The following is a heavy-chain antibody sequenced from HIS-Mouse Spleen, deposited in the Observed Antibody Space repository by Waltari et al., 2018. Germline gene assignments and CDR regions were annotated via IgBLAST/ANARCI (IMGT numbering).Heavy chain of an antibody. CDR3: ARASRDLLLPRYFDL. J-gene: IGHJ2*01. Sequence: QVQLQESGPGLVKPSETLSLTCTVSGGSISSYYWSWIRQPTGKGLEWIGYYSGSTNYNPSLKSRVTISVATSKNQFYLKLSSVTAADTAVYYCARASRDLLLPRYFDLWGRGTLVTVSS. CDR2: YYSGST. V-gene: IGHV4-59*01. CDR1: GGSISSYY.